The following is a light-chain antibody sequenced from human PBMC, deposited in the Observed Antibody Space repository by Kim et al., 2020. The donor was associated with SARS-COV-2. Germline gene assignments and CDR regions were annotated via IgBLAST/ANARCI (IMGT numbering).Light chain of an antibody. CDR1: QSVSSY. CDR3: QQYSNWPLLT. J-gene: IGKJ4*01. Sequence: EIVMTQSPATLSVSPGERATLSCRASQSVSSYLAWYQQKPGQAPRLLIYGASTRATGIPARFSGSGSGTEFTLTISSLQSEDFAVYYCQQYSNWPLLTFGGGTKVEI. CDR2: GAS. V-gene: IGKV3-15*01.